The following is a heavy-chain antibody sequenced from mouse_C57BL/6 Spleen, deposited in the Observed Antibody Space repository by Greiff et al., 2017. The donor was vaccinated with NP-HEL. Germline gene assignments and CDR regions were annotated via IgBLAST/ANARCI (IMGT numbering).Heavy chain of an antibody. V-gene: IGHV1-15*01. CDR2: IDPETGGT. J-gene: IGHJ1*03. Sequence: VKLQESGAELVRPGASVTLSCKASGYTFTDYEMHWVKQTPVHGLEWIGAIDPETGGTAYNQKFKGKAILTADKSSSTAYMELRSLTSEDSAVYYCTRKGFYGSSGYFDVWGTGTTVTVSS. CDR1: GYTFTDYE. D-gene: IGHD1-1*01. CDR3: TRKGFYGSSGYFDV.